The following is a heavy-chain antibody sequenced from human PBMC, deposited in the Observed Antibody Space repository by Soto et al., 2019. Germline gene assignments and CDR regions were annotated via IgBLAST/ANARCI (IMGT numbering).Heavy chain of an antibody. V-gene: IGHV4-4*02. J-gene: IGHJ4*02. CDR3: ARSPPSSYYGGSGTFDY. CDR1: GGFTSTNNW. D-gene: IGHD3-10*01. Sequence: SETLSLTCAVSGGFTSTNNWWSWVRQPPGKGLEWIGDAYHSGSTEYNPSLKSRVSISVDKSKNQISLKLTSVTAADTAVYYCARSPPSSYYGGSGTFDYWDQGTLVTVSS. CDR2: AYHSGST.